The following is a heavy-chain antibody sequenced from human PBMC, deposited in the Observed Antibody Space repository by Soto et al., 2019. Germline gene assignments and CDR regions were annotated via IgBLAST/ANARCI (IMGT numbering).Heavy chain of an antibody. J-gene: IGHJ6*02. D-gene: IGHD3-3*01. CDR3: AISLXNHYDFWSGYYYYGMDV. CDR2: INHSGST. V-gene: IGHV4-34*01. CDR1: GGSFSCYY. Sequence: SETLSLTCAVYGGSFSCYYWSWIRQPPGKGLEWIGEINHSGSTNYNPSLKSRVTISVDTSKNQFSLKLSSVTAADTAVYYCAISLXNHYDFWSGYYYYGMDVWGQGTTVTVSS.